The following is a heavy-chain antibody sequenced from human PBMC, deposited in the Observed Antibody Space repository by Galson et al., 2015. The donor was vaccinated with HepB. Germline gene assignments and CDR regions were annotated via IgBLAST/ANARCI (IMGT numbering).Heavy chain of an antibody. Sequence: ETLSLTCTVSGGSISSYYWSWIRQPAGKGLEWIGRIYTSGSTNYNPSLKSRVTMSVDTSKNQFSLNLSSVPAADTAVYYCASPEGSSSWYGALDYWGQGTLVTVSS. J-gene: IGHJ4*02. V-gene: IGHV4-4*07. CDR3: ASPEGSSSWYGALDY. CDR1: GGSISSYY. D-gene: IGHD6-13*01. CDR2: IYTSGST.